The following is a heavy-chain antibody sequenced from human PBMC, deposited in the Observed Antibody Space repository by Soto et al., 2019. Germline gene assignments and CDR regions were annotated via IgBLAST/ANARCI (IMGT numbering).Heavy chain of an antibody. V-gene: IGHV3-33*01. D-gene: IGHD3-22*01. J-gene: IGHJ4*02. Sequence: GGSLRLSCAASGFTFSSYGMHWVRQAPGKGLEWVAVIWYDGSNKYYADSVKGRFTISRDNSKNTLYLQMNSLRAEDTAVYYCARGTNTYYYDSSGYYPTLWGQGTLVTVSS. CDR2: IWYDGSNK. CDR3: ARGTNTYYYDSSGYYPTL. CDR1: GFTFSSYG.